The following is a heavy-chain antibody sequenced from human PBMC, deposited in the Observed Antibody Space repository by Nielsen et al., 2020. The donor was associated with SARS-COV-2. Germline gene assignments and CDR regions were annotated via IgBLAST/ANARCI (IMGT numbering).Heavy chain of an antibody. D-gene: IGHD1-7*01. Sequence: SETLSLTCAVFGGSVNTHAWWSWVRPAPGKGLEWIGEVYHSGATNYNPSLRSRVTLSMDKSRNQFSLKMTAVTAADTAVYHCARHQYREGLDWELKERVIFDYWGQGSLVTVSS. CDR3: ARHQYREGLDWELKERVIFDY. J-gene: IGHJ4*02. CDR1: GGSVNTHAW. V-gene: IGHV4-4*02. CDR2: VYHSGAT.